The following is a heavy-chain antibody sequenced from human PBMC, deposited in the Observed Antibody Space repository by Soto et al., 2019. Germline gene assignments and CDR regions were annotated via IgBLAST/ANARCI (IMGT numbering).Heavy chain of an antibody. D-gene: IGHD1-1*01. Sequence: EVQLLEAGGGLVQPGGSQRLSCAASGFTFSSYAMPWVRQAPGKGLEWVSTLSGSGGSTYYAASVKGRFTISRENSKDTLYLEMNSLRGEDTAVYFCAKQQGPGTPYYYAMDVWGQGTAVTVSS. CDR3: AKQQGPGTPYYYAMDV. J-gene: IGHJ6*02. CDR2: LSGSGGST. V-gene: IGHV3-23*01. CDR1: GFTFSSYA.